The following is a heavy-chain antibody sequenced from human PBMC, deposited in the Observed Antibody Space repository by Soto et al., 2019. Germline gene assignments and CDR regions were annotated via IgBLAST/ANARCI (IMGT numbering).Heavy chain of an antibody. CDR3: TAGYYYDSSGYFPDAFDI. Sequence: GGSLRLSCAASGFTFSNAWMSWVRQAPGKGLEWVGRIKSKTDGGTTDYAAPVKGRFTISRDDSKNTLYLQMNSLKTEDTAVYYCTAGYYYDSSGYFPDAFDIWRQGTMVTVSS. CDR1: GFTFSNAW. J-gene: IGHJ3*02. D-gene: IGHD3-22*01. V-gene: IGHV3-15*01. CDR2: IKSKTDGGTT.